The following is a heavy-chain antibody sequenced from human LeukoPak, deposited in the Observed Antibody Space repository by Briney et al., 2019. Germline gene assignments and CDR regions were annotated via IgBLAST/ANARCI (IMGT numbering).Heavy chain of an antibody. D-gene: IGHD3-10*01. J-gene: IGHJ6*02. CDR3: ARDQTVWGVFMDV. Sequence: NASETLSLTCTVSGGSISSYYWSWIRQPPGKGLEWIGYIYYSGSTNYNPSLKSRVTMSVDTSKNQFSLKLSSVTAADTAVYYCARDQTVWGVFMDVWGQGTTVTVSS. CDR1: GGSISSYY. V-gene: IGHV4-59*12. CDR2: IYYSGST.